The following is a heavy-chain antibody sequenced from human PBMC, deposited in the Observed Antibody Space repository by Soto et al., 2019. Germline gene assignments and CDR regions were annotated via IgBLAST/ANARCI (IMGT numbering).Heavy chain of an antibody. J-gene: IGHJ6*02. Sequence: VALVKVSCKASGDTFSSYAISWVLQAPGKGLEWMGRIIPTFGRTNYAQKFQGRLSISADDSTSTAYMELTSLESEDTAVYYCARDPLSSFAMDVWGQGTTVTVSS. D-gene: IGHD3-10*02. CDR3: ARDPLSSFAMDV. CDR1: GDTFSSYA. CDR2: IIPTFGRT. V-gene: IGHV1-69*13.